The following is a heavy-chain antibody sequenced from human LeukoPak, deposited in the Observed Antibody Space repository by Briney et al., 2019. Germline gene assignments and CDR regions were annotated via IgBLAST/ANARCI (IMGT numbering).Heavy chain of an antibody. CDR1: GGSISSYY. V-gene: IGHV4-59*01. CDR2: IYYSGST. CDR3: ARDTGNFFDY. J-gene: IGHJ4*02. D-gene: IGHD1-1*01. Sequence: SETLSLTCTVSGGSISSYYWSWIRQPPGRGLEWIGYIYYSGSTNYNPSLKSRVTISVDTSKNQFSLKLSSVTAADTAVYYCARDTGNFFDYWGQGTLVTVSS.